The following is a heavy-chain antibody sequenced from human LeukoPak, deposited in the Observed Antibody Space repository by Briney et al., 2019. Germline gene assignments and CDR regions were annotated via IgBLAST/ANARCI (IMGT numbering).Heavy chain of an antibody. CDR1: GGPFSSEA. V-gene: IGHV1-69*05. CDR3: GRKAGDCGGNSCYSIDY. Sequence: SVKVSCKAFGGPFSSEANSWVRQAPGQGLEWMGGIIPIFGTANYAQKFQGRVTITMDESTSTAYMEVSSLRSEDTAVYYCGRKAGDCGGNSCYSIDYWGQGTLVTVSS. J-gene: IGHJ4*02. D-gene: IGHD2-15*01. CDR2: IIPIFGTA.